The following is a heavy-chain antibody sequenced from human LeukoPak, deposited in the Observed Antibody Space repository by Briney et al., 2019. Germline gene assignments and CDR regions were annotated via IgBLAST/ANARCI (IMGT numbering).Heavy chain of an antibody. CDR1: GYNFTNYG. V-gene: IGHV1-18*01. D-gene: IGHD4-11*01. J-gene: IGHJ1*01. CDR2: ISGYNGYT. CDR3: ARDKAVTTELTQYFHH. Sequence: ASVKVCCKASGYNFTNYGVSWVRQAPGLGLEWMGWISGYNGYTNYAQKLPLRVTITTAPSTSTAYMERRSLTSDDTAVYYCARDKAVTTELTQYFHHWGQGTLVTVSS.